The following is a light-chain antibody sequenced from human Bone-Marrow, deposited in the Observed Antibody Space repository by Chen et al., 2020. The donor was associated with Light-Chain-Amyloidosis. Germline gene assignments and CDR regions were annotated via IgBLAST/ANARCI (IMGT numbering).Light chain of an antibody. Sequence: EIVLTQSPATLSLSPGESATLSCRASQSVSSSLAWYQQKPGQAPRLLIYDASNRATGIPARFSGSGSGTDVTLTISSLEPEDFAVYYCQHRSNWPLTFGQGTRLEIK. J-gene: IGKJ5*01. V-gene: IGKV3-11*01. CDR1: QSVSSS. CDR2: DAS. CDR3: QHRSNWPLT.